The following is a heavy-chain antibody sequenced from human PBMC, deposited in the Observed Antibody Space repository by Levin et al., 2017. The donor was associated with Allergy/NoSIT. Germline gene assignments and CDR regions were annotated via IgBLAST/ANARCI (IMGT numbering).Heavy chain of an antibody. CDR3: ARDRAGIAAAGNWFDP. CDR1: GYTFTSYY. Sequence: GASVKVSCKASGYTFTSYYMHWVRQAPGQGLEWMGIINPSGGSTSYAQKFQGRVTMTRDTSTSTVYMELSSLRSEDTAVYYCARDRAGIAAAGNWFDPWGQGTLVTVSS. V-gene: IGHV1-46*01. CDR2: INPSGGST. J-gene: IGHJ5*02. D-gene: IGHD6-13*01.